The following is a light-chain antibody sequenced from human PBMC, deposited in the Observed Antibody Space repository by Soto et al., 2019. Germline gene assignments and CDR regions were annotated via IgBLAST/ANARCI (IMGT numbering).Light chain of an antibody. CDR3: QQYYSTPRT. Sequence: DIVMTQSPDSLAVSLGERATINCKSSQSVLYNSNNKNYLAWYQQKAGQPPKLLIYWASTRESGVPGRFSGSGSGTDFTLTITSLQAEDVAVYYCQQYYSTPRTFG. J-gene: IGKJ1*01. CDR1: QSVLYNSNNKNY. V-gene: IGKV4-1*01. CDR2: WAS.